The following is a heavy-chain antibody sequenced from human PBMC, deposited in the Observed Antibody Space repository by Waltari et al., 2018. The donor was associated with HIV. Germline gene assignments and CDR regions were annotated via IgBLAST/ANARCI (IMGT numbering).Heavy chain of an antibody. V-gene: IGHV4-39*07. CDR3: ARAPQYSSSWTTQLRRWVDP. CDR1: GGSISSSSYY. D-gene: IGHD6-13*01. J-gene: IGHJ5*02. CDR2: IYYSVST. Sequence: QLQLQESGPGLVKPSETLSLTCTVSGGSISSSSYYWGWIRQPPGKGLEWIGGIYYSVSTYYNPSLKSLVTISVDTSKNQFSLKLSSVTAADTAVYFCARAPQYSSSWTTQLRRWVDPWGQGTLVTVSS.